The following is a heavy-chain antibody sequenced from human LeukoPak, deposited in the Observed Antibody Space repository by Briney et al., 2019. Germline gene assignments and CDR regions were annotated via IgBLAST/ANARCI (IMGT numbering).Heavy chain of an antibody. V-gene: IGHV3-53*01. CDR2: IYSGGST. J-gene: IGHJ4*02. CDR1: GFTVSSNY. CDR3: AREGQQLGFDY. D-gene: IGHD6-13*01. Sequence: GGSLRLYCAASGFTVSSNYMSWVRQAPGKGLEWVSVIYSGGSTYYADSVKGRFTISRDNSKNTLYLQMNSLRAEDTAVYYCAREGQQLGFDYWGQGTLVTVSS.